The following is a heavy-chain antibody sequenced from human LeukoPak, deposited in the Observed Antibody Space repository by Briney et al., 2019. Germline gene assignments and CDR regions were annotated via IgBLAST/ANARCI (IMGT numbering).Heavy chain of an antibody. J-gene: IGHJ4*02. V-gene: IGHV3-74*01. Sequence: GGSLRLSCATSGFTLSSYWMHWVRQVPGKGLEWLSPINNDGVSTSYADSVKGRFTISRDNAKNTLYLRMNSLRAEDTAIYYCARKPLSGGYGGTIDYWGQGTLVTVSS. CDR3: ARKPLSGGYGGTIDY. CDR1: GFTLSSYW. D-gene: IGHD5-12*01. CDR2: INNDGVST.